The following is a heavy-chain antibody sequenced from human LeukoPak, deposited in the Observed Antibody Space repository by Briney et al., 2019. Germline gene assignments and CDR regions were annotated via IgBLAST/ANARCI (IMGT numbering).Heavy chain of an antibody. V-gene: IGHV3-15*01. CDR2: IKSKTDGGTT. CDR1: GFTFSNAW. D-gene: IGHD1-26*01. CDR3: TTARRSGSYNLAFDI. Sequence: GGSLRLSCAASGFTFSNAWMSWVRQAPGKGLEWVGRIKSKTDGGTTDYAAPVKGRFTISRDDSKNTLYLQMNSLKTEDTAVYYCTTARRSGSYNLAFDIWGQGTMVTVSS. J-gene: IGHJ3*02.